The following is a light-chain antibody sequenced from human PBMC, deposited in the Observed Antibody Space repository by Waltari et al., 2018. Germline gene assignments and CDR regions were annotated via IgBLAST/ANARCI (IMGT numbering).Light chain of an antibody. Sequence: DIVMTQSPDSLAVSLGERATINCKSSQIVIQSSNTRSSLAWYQQKPGQTPKLLIYWASTRQPGVPDRFSGSVSGTDFTLTISTLQAEDVAVYYCHQYCSTPLTFGQGTKVDIK. J-gene: IGKJ1*01. CDR3: HQYCSTPLT. V-gene: IGKV4-1*01. CDR2: WAS. CDR1: QIVIQSSNTRSS.